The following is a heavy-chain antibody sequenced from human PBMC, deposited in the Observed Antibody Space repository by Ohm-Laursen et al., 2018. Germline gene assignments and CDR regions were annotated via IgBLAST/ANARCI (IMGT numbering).Heavy chain of an antibody. J-gene: IGHJ4*02. CDR3: AKQVVVDYFDY. V-gene: IGHV3-23*01. CDR1: GFTFSNFA. Sequence: SLRLSCAASGFTFSNFAMSWVRQAPGKGLEWVSTISGSGGSTYYADSVKGRFTISRDNSKNTLYVQMNSLRAEDTAVYYCAKQVVVDYFDYWGQGTLVTVSS. CDR2: ISGSGGST. D-gene: IGHD2-2*01.